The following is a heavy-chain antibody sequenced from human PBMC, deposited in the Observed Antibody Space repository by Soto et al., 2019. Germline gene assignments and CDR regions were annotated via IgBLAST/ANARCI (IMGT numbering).Heavy chain of an antibody. Sequence: QVQLVQSGAEVKKPGSSVKVSCKASGGTFSSYTISWVRQSPGQGLEWMGRIIPILGIANYAQKFQGRVTITADKSTSTAYMELSSLRSEDTAVYYCARASYLNSYYFDYWGQGTLVTVSS. V-gene: IGHV1-69*02. CDR1: GGTFSSYT. CDR3: ARASYLNSYYFDY. D-gene: IGHD1-7*01. J-gene: IGHJ4*02. CDR2: IIPILGIA.